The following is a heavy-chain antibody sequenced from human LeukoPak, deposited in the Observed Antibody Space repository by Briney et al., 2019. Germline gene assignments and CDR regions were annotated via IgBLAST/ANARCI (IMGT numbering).Heavy chain of an antibody. CDR2: IYTSRST. J-gene: IGHJ4*02. D-gene: IGHD2-21*02. CDR3: VRVGGGDPSYYFDY. V-gene: IGHV4-4*07. Sequence: SGTLSLTCTVSGGSISSYYWSWLRQPAGKGLEWIGRIYTSRSTNYNPSRMSRVTMSLDTSKNQYSLKLSSVTTADTAVYYCVRVGGGDPSYYFDYYGQGTLVTVSS. CDR1: GGSISSYY.